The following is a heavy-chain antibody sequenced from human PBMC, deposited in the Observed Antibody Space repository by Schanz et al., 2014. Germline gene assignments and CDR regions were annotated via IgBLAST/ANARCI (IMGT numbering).Heavy chain of an antibody. CDR2: ISSSSSTI. J-gene: IGHJ4*02. Sequence: EVQLVESGGSLVQPGGSLRLSCAASGFTFRSYSMNWVRQAPGKGLEWISYISSSSSTIYYADSVKGRFTISRDNAKNSLYLQMNSLRAEDTGVYYCAKDHAGSDILTALGNWGQGTLVTVSS. D-gene: IGHD3-9*01. V-gene: IGHV3-48*01. CDR3: AKDHAGSDILTALGN. CDR1: GFTFRSYS.